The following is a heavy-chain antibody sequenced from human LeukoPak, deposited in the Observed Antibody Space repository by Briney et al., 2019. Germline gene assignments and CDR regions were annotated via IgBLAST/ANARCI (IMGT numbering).Heavy chain of an antibody. J-gene: IGHJ4*02. D-gene: IGHD3-10*01. CDR1: GGSFSGYY. V-gene: IGHV4-34*01. CDR3: ARDRMGTIMVPIDY. CDR2: IHHSGST. Sequence: SETLSLTCAVYGGSFSGYYWSWIRQPPGKGLECIGEIHHSGSTNYNPSLKSRVTLSVDTSKNQFSLKLGSVTAADTAVYYCARDRMGTIMVPIDYWGQGTLVTVSS.